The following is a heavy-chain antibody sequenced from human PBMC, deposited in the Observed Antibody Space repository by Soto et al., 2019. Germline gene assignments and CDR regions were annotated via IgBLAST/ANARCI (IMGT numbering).Heavy chain of an antibody. J-gene: IGHJ6*02. D-gene: IGHD3-22*01. Sequence: GASVKVSCKASGGTFSSYAISWVRQAPGQGLEWMGGIIPIFGTANYAQKFQGRVTITADESTSTAYMELSSLRSEDTAVYYCASIPYYYDSSGYGMDVWGQGTTVTVSS. V-gene: IGHV1-69*13. CDR2: IIPIFGTA. CDR3: ASIPYYYDSSGYGMDV. CDR1: GGTFSSYA.